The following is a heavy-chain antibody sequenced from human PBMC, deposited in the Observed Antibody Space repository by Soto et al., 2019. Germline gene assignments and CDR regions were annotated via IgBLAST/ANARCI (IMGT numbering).Heavy chain of an antibody. D-gene: IGHD4-4*01. CDR2: IDHSGST. J-gene: IGHJ6*02. V-gene: IGHV4-34*01. CDR3: AREDSVYYGMDV. CDR1: GGSFSGYY. Sequence: LSLTCAVYGGSFSGYYWSWIRQPPGKGLEWIGEIDHSGSTNYNPSLKSRVTISVDTSKNQFSLKLSSVTAADTAVYYCAREDSVYYGMDVWGQGTTVTVSS.